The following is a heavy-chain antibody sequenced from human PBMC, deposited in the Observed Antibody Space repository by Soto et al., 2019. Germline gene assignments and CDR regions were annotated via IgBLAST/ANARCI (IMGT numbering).Heavy chain of an antibody. CDR2: ISYDGSNK. V-gene: IGHV3-30-3*01. CDR3: ARENTIFGGESYYYYGMDV. J-gene: IGHJ6*02. CDR1: GFTFSSYA. D-gene: IGHD3-3*01. Sequence: QVQLVESGGGVVQPGRSLRLSCAASGFTFSSYAMHWVRQAPGKGLEWVAVISYDGSNKYYADSVKGRFTISRDNSKNTLYLQMNSLRAEYTAVYYCARENTIFGGESYYYYGMDVWGQGTTVTVSS.